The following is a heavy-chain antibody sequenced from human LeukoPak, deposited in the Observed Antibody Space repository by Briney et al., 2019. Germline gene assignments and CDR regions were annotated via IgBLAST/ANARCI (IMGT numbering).Heavy chain of an antibody. CDR1: GYSFTSYW. V-gene: IGHV5-51*01. J-gene: IGHJ6*03. CDR2: IYPGDSDT. Sequence: RAESLKISCKGSGYSFTSYWIGWVRQMPGKGLEWMGIIYPGDSDTRYSPSFQGQVTISADKSISTAYLQWSSLKASDTAMYYCARHKGYSSIPPTYYMDVWGKGTTVTVSS. D-gene: IGHD6-13*01. CDR3: ARHKGYSSIPPTYYMDV.